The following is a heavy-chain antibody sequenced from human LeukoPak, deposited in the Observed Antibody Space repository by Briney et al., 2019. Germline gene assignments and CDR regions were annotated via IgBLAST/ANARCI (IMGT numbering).Heavy chain of an antibody. Sequence: SVKVSCKASGGTFSSYAISWVRQAPGQGLAWMGGIIPIFGTANYAQKFQGRVTITADDSTSTAYMELSSLRSEDTAVYYCAREGVDTAMETYYYYYMDVWGKGTTVTVSS. D-gene: IGHD5-18*01. V-gene: IGHV1-69*01. J-gene: IGHJ6*03. CDR1: GGTFSSYA. CDR2: IIPIFGTA. CDR3: AREGVDTAMETYYYYYMDV.